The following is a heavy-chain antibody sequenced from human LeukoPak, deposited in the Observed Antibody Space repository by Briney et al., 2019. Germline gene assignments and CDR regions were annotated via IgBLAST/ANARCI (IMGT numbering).Heavy chain of an antibody. D-gene: IGHD6-13*01. CDR2: IYYSGST. Sequence: SETLSLTCSVSGGSIRGSTFYWGWIRQPPGKGLEWIASIYYSGSTYYNPSLKSRVTISVDTSKNQFSLKLTSVTAADTAVYYCARESAEQQLDYYYYYYMDVWGKGTTVTISS. CDR3: ARESAEQQLDYYYYYYMDV. V-gene: IGHV4-39*07. J-gene: IGHJ6*03. CDR1: GGSIRGSTFY.